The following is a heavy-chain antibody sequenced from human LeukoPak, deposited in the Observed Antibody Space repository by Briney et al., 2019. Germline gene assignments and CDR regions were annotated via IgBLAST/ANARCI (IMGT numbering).Heavy chain of an antibody. D-gene: IGHD5-12*01. V-gene: IGHV1-18*01. CDR3: ASDPNSGYALVY. J-gene: IGHJ1*01. CDR1: GYTFTNYG. Sequence: GASVKVSCKASGYTFTNYGITWVRQAPGQGLEWMGWISAYSGNTKSAQKFQGRVTMTTDTSTSTAYMDLRSLGSDDTAVYFCASDPNSGYALVYWGQGTLVSVSS. CDR2: ISAYSGNT.